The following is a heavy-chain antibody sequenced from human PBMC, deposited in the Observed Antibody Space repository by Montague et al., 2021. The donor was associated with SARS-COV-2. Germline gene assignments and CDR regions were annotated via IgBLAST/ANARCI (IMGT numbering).Heavy chain of an antibody. J-gene: IGHJ4*02. Sequence: SETLPLTCAVYGGSFSGYYWSWIRQPPGKGLEWIGYINHSGSTNYNPSLKSRVTISVDTSKNQFSLKLSSVTAADTAVYYCAREPDLGYRFDYWGQGTTVTVSS. CDR1: GGSFSGYY. D-gene: IGHD5-18*01. CDR3: AREPDLGYRFDY. CDR2: INHSGST. V-gene: IGHV4-34*01.